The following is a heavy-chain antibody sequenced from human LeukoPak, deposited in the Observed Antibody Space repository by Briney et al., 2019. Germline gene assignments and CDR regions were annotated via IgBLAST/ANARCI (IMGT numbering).Heavy chain of an antibody. Sequence: GGSLRLSCAASGFTCSSFWMSWVRQAPGKGLEWVANIKQDGSEKYYVDSVKGRFTISRDNAKNSLYLQMNSLRAEDTAVYYCARGYSSSWYGDYWGQGTLVTVSS. D-gene: IGHD6-13*01. CDR1: GFTCSSFW. J-gene: IGHJ4*02. V-gene: IGHV3-7*04. CDR3: ARGYSSSWYGDY. CDR2: IKQDGSEK.